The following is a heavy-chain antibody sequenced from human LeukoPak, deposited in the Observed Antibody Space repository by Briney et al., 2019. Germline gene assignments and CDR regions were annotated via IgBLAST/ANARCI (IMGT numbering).Heavy chain of an antibody. Sequence: SETLSLTCTVSGGSISSYYWSWIRQPPGKTLEWIGSIYHSGSTYYNPSLQSRVTISVDTSKNQFSLKLTSVTAADTAVYYCARVFYDSTLGAFDIWGQGTMVTVSS. CDR1: GGSISSYY. CDR3: ARVFYDSTLGAFDI. V-gene: IGHV4-59*08. D-gene: IGHD3-22*01. CDR2: IYHSGST. J-gene: IGHJ3*02.